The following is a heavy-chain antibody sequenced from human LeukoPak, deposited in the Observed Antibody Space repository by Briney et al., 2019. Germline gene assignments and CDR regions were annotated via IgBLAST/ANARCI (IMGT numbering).Heavy chain of an antibody. J-gene: IGHJ4*02. CDR2: IYSGGST. D-gene: IGHD5-12*01. Sequence: PGGSLRLSCAGSGFTVSSNYMNWVRQAPGKGLEGVSHIYSGGSTYYADSVKGRFTISRDNSKNTLYLQMNSLRAEDTAVYYCARGGSGYELGYWGQGTLVTVSS. V-gene: IGHV3-66*02. CDR3: ARGGSGYELGY. CDR1: GFTVSSNY.